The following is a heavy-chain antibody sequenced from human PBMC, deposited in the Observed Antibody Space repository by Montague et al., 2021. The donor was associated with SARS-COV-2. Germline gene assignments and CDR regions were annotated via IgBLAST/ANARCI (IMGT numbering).Heavy chain of an antibody. V-gene: IGHV3-48*03. CDR3: APAVPVADDS. D-gene: IGHD2-2*01. CDR1: GFNFGVYE. Sequence: SPRLSCAASGFNFGVYEMNWVRQTPGKGLEWVSYINGGSSVMYYADSVMGRFTISRDNAESSLHLQMNSLRAEDTAVYYCAPAVPVADDSWGQGTLVTVSS. J-gene: IGHJ5*02. CDR2: INGGSSVM.